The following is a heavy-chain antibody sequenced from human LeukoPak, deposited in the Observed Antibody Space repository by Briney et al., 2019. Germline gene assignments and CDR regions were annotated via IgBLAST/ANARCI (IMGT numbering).Heavy chain of an antibody. J-gene: IGHJ4*02. D-gene: IGHD1-1*01. CDR1: GFTFSSYG. CDR3: AKGLERESRLEC. Sequence: GGSLRLSCAASGFTFSSYGMSWVRQAPGKGLEWVSAISGSGGSTYYADSLKGRLTISRDNSKNTLFLQMNSLRAEDTAIYYCAKGLERESRLECWGQGTLVTVSS. CDR2: ISGSGGST. V-gene: IGHV3-23*01.